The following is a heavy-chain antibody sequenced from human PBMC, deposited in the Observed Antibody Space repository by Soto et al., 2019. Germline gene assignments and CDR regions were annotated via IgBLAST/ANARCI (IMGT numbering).Heavy chain of an antibody. V-gene: IGHV3-74*01. D-gene: IGHD6-13*01. J-gene: IGHJ3*02. CDR1: GFSFSRYW. CDR2: IKSDGTST. Sequence: GGSLRLSCVASGFSFSRYWMHWVRQAPGKGLEWVSRIKSDGTSTSYADSAKGRFTISRDNAKNTLYLQMDNLRAEDTAVYYCAREGLDTAGFFDIWGQGTMVTVSS. CDR3: AREGLDTAGFFDI.